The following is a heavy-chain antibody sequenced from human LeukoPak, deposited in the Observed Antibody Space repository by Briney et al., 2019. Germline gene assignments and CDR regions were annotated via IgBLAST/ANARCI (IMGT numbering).Heavy chain of an antibody. CDR1: GFTFSSYS. D-gene: IGHD4-17*01. Sequence: GGFLRLSCAASGFTFSSYSMNWVRQAPGKGLEWVSSISSSSSYIYYADSVKGRFTISRDNAKNSLYLQMNSLRDEDTAVYYCASGDYGDSRFDYWGQGTLVTVSS. CDR2: ISSSSSYI. J-gene: IGHJ4*02. CDR3: ASGDYGDSRFDY. V-gene: IGHV3-21*01.